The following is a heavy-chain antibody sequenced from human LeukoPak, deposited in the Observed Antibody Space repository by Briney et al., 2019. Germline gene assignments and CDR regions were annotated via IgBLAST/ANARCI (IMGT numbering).Heavy chain of an antibody. CDR1: GYTFTGYY. CDR2: INPNSGGT. CDR3: ARWAVGATLWFDP. D-gene: IGHD1-26*01. Sequence: GASVKVSCKASGYTFTGYYMHWVRQAPGQGLEWMGWINPNSGGTNYAQKFQGRVTMTRDTSISTAYMELSRLRSDDTAVYYCARWAVGATLWFDPWGQGTLVTVSS. J-gene: IGHJ5*02. V-gene: IGHV1-2*02.